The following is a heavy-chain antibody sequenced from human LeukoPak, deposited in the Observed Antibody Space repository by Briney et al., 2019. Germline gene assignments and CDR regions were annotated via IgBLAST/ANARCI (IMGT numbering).Heavy chain of an antibody. Sequence: SETLSLTCAVYGGSFSGYYWSWIRQPPGKGLEWIGEINHSGSTNYNPSLKSRVTISVDTSKNQFSLKLSSVAAADTAVYYCASRKLGNDYWGQGTLVTVSS. J-gene: IGHJ4*02. V-gene: IGHV4-34*01. CDR3: ASRKLGNDY. D-gene: IGHD7-27*01. CDR2: INHSGST. CDR1: GGSFSGYY.